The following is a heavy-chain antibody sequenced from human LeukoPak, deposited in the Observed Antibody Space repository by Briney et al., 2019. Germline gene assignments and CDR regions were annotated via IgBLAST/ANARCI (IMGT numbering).Heavy chain of an antibody. V-gene: IGHV3-23*01. J-gene: IGHJ4*02. CDR1: GFTFNNYA. CDR3: VKGCSYTGCYTSDY. CDR2: ISGSGDST. Sequence: GGSLRLSCAASGFTFNNYAMTWVRQAPGKGLEWVSTISGSGDSTHYADSVKGRFTISRDNSKNTLYMQMNSLRVEDTAVYYSVKGCSYTGCYTSDYWGQGTLVTVSS. D-gene: IGHD2-15*01.